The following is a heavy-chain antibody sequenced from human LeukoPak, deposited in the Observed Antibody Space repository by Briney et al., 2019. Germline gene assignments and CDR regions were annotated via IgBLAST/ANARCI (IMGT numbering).Heavy chain of an antibody. D-gene: IGHD3-9*01. CDR3: AKWGDYDVLTGYYVSDY. Sequence: GGSLRLSCAASGFTFSNYAMSWVRQAPGKGLEWVSAITGSGSGIYYADSMKSRFTISRDNSKNTLYLQINSLRAEDTAVYYCAKWGDYDVLTGYYVSDYWGQGTLVTVSS. CDR2: ITGSGSGI. CDR1: GFTFSNYA. V-gene: IGHV3-23*01. J-gene: IGHJ4*02.